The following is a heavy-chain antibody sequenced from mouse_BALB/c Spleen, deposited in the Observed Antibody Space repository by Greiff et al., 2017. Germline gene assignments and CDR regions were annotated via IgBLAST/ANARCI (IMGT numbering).Heavy chain of an antibody. J-gene: IGHJ3*01. Sequence: DVKLQESGPGLVKPSQSLSLTCTVTGYSITSDYAWNWIRQFPGNKLEWMGYISYSGSTSYNPSLKSRISITRDTSKNQFFLQLNSVTTEDTATYYCARSDYYGSSRFADWGQGTLVTVSA. CDR2: ISYSGST. CDR3: ARSDYYGSSRFAD. D-gene: IGHD1-1*01. CDR1: GYSITSDYA. V-gene: IGHV3-2*02.